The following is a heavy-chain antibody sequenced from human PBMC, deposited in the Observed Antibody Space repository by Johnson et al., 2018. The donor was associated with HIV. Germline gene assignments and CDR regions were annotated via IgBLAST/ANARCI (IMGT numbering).Heavy chain of an antibody. Sequence: QVQLVESGGGVVQPGESLTLSCAASGFMFSNYGVHWVRQAPGKGLEWVASIQNDGTNKHYADFVKGRFTISGDNSRNTVYLQMTNLRTEETAVYYCAKGEAQEGWIQLGSYAFDFWGRGTMVTVSS. CDR1: GFMFSNYG. CDR3: AKGEAQEGWIQLGSYAFDF. CDR2: IQNDGTNK. D-gene: IGHD7-27*01. J-gene: IGHJ3*01. V-gene: IGHV3-30*02.